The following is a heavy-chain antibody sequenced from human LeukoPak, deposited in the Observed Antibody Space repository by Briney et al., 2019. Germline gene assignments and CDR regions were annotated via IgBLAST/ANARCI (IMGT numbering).Heavy chain of an antibody. Sequence: ASVKVSCKASGYTFTSYGISWVRQAPGQGLEWMGWISAYNGNTNYAQKLQGRVTMTTDTSTSTAYMELRSLRSDDTAVYYCARGSHPDYCGSGRYYRYNWFDPWGQGTLVTVSS. CDR1: GYTFTSYG. J-gene: IGHJ5*02. CDR3: ARGSHPDYCGSGRYYRYNWFDP. D-gene: IGHD3-10*01. CDR2: ISAYNGNT. V-gene: IGHV1-18*01.